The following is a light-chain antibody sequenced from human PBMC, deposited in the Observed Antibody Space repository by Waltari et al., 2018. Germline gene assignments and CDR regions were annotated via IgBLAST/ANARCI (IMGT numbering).Light chain of an antibody. CDR2: RNN. J-gene: IGLJ2*01. CDR3: AAWDDSLSAVV. V-gene: IGLV1-47*01. Sequence: QSVLPQPPSASGTPGQRVTISCSGSSSTLGSNYVYWYQQLPRTTPKLLIYRNNQRPSGVPDRFSGSKSGTSASLAISGLRSEDEADYYCAAWDDSLSAVVFGGGTKLTVL. CDR1: SSTLGSNY.